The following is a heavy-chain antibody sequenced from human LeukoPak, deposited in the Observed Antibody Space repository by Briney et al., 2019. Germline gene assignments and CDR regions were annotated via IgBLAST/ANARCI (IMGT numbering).Heavy chain of an antibody. CDR3: AIPPFGMVIHYGMDV. D-gene: IGHD3-3*01. CDR1: GFTFSSYS. J-gene: IGHJ6*02. CDR2: ISSDSDSI. Sequence: PGGSLRLSCVASGFTFSSYSMSWVRQAPGKGLEWVSSISSDSDSIPYADSVKGRFTISRDNAKISLYLQMNSLRAEDTAVYYCAIPPFGMVIHYGMDVWGQGTTVTASS. V-gene: IGHV3-21*01.